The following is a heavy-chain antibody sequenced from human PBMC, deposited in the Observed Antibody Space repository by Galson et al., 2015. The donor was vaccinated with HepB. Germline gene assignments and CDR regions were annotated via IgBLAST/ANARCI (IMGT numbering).Heavy chain of an antibody. V-gene: IGHV3-66*02. D-gene: IGHD3-10*01. CDR2: IYSGGNT. CDR1: GFTVSSNY. CDR3: ARDQVWFGGAFDI. Sequence: SLRLSCAASGFTVSSNYMSWVRQAPGKGLEWVSVIYSGGNTYYADSVKGRFTISRDNSKNTLYLQMNSLRAEDTAVYYCARDQVWFGGAFDIWGQGTMVTVSS. J-gene: IGHJ3*02.